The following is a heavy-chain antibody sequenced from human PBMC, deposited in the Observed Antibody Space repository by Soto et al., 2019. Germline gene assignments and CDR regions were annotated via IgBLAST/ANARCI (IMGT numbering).Heavy chain of an antibody. Sequence: GSLRLSCAASGFTFSSYAMSWVRQAPGKGLEWVSAISGSGGSTYYADSVKGRFTISRDNSKNTLYLQMNSLRAEDTAVYYCAKDLSGSGSYKKRSYHYYYMDVWGKGTTVTVSS. CDR3: AKDLSGSGSYKKRSYHYYYMDV. V-gene: IGHV3-23*01. CDR1: GFTFSSYA. J-gene: IGHJ6*03. D-gene: IGHD3-10*01. CDR2: ISGSGGST.